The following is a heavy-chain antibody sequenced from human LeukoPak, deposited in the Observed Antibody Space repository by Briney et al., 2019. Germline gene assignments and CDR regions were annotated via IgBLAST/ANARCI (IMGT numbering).Heavy chain of an antibody. J-gene: IGHJ5*02. Sequence: PGGSLSLSCVASGITFSSYGMSWVRQAPGKGLEWVSAIRGAGDTTDYADSVKGRFTISRDNSKNMLYLQMSSLRAEDTAIYYCATAPYGSGSYYVNLWGQGTLVTVSS. V-gene: IGHV3-23*01. CDR2: IRGAGDTT. CDR3: ATAPYGSGSYYVNL. D-gene: IGHD3-10*01. CDR1: GITFSSYG.